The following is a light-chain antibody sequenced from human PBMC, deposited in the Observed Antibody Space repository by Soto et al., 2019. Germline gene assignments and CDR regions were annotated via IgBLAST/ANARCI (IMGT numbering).Light chain of an antibody. CDR3: QQSYSTPWT. Sequence: DIQMTQSPSSLSASVVDRVTVTFLASQSISSYLNWYQQRPGKAPKLLIYAASSLQFGVPSRFSGSGSGTDFTLTISSLQPEDFATYYCQQSYSTPWTFGQGTKVDIK. CDR2: AAS. V-gene: IGKV1-39*01. CDR1: QSISSY. J-gene: IGKJ1*01.